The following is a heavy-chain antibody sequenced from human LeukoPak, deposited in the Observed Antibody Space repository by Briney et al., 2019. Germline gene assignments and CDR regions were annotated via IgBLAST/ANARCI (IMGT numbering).Heavy chain of an antibody. D-gene: IGHD3-10*01. Sequence: PAASVKVSCKASGYTFTGYYIHWVRQAPGQGLEWMGWINPNSGGTNYAQNFQGRVTMTRDTSISTAYMELDRLRFDDTAVYYCARDSGEVPDYWGQGTLVTVSS. CDR3: ARDSGEVPDY. J-gene: IGHJ4*02. CDR1: GYTFTGYY. V-gene: IGHV1-2*02. CDR2: INPNSGGT.